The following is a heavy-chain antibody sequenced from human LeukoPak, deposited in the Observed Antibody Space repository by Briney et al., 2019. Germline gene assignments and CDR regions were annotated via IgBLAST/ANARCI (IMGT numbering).Heavy chain of an antibody. D-gene: IGHD2-21*01. V-gene: IGHV4-39*07. J-gene: IGHJ3*02. CDR2: IYYSGST. CDR3: ASGAYSAPYYDVFGI. Sequence: SETLSLTCTVSGGSISSSSYYWGWIRQPPGKGLEWIGSIYYSGSTYYNPSLKSRVTISVDTSKNQFSLKLSSVTAADTAVYYCASGAYSAPYYDVFGIWGQGTMVTVSS. CDR1: GGSISSSSYY.